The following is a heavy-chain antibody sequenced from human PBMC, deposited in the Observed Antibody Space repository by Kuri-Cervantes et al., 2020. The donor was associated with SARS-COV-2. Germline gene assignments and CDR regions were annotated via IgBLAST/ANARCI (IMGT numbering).Heavy chain of an antibody. CDR1: GGSISSSSYY. CDR3: ARDYGGYWMGLDY. Sequence: ESLKISCTVSGGSISSSSYYWGWIRQPPGKGLEWIGSIYYSGSTYYNPSLKSRVTISVDTSKNQFSLKLSSVTAADTAVYYCARDYGGYWMGLDYWGQGTLVTVSS. J-gene: IGHJ4*02. D-gene: IGHD4-17*01. V-gene: IGHV4-39*02. CDR2: IYYSGST.